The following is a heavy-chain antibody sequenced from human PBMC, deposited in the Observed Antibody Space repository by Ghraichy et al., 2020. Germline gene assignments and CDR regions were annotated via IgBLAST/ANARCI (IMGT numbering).Heavy chain of an antibody. Sequence: SETLSLTCTVSGYSISSGYYWGWIRQPPGKGLEWIGSIYHSGSTYYNPSLKSRVTISVDTSKNQFSLKLSSVTAADTAVYYCARVDYYGSGSYYGAFDIWVQGTMVTVSS. CDR2: IYHSGST. CDR1: GYSISSGYY. V-gene: IGHV4-38-2*02. CDR3: ARVDYYGSGSYYGAFDI. J-gene: IGHJ3*02. D-gene: IGHD3-10*01.